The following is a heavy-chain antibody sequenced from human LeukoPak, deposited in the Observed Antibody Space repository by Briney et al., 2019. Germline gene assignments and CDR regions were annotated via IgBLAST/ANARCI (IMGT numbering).Heavy chain of an antibody. Sequence: PSETLSLTCTVSGGSISSYYWSWIRQPPGKGRECIGYIYYSGSTNYNPSLKSRVTISVDTSKNQFSLKLSSVTAADTAVFYCARHNGYSYGYYFDYWGQGTLVTVSS. D-gene: IGHD5-18*01. CDR2: IYYSGST. CDR1: GGSISSYY. J-gene: IGHJ4*02. CDR3: ARHNGYSYGYYFDY. V-gene: IGHV4-59*08.